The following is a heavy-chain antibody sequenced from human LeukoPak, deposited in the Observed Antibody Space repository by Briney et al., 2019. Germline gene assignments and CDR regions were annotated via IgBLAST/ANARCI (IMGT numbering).Heavy chain of an antibody. D-gene: IGHD3-3*01. Sequence: TGGSLRLSCAPSGFTFSPYSMNWVRQAPGKGLEWVSSIGNRSDYTYYADSVRGRFTISRDNAKNSLYLQMNSLRAEDTAVYYCAREELEYFDIWGQGTMVTVSS. J-gene: IGHJ3*02. CDR3: AREELEYFDI. V-gene: IGHV3-21*06. CDR1: GFTFSPYS. CDR2: IGNRSDYT.